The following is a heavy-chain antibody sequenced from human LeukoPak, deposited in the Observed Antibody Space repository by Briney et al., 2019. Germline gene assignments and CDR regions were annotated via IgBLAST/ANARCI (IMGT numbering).Heavy chain of an antibody. CDR3: ARHLGGNFGAGSHFVY. CDR1: GVSIGGQY. Sequence: SETLSLTCTVSGVSIGGQYWSWIRQPPGKGLEWIGYIYSNGGTKYNLSLKSQFTISVDTSKNQFSLKLDSVTAADTAVYYCARHLGGNFGAGSHFVYWGQGTLVTVSS. CDR2: IYSNGGT. V-gene: IGHV4-59*11. D-gene: IGHD4-23*01. J-gene: IGHJ4*02.